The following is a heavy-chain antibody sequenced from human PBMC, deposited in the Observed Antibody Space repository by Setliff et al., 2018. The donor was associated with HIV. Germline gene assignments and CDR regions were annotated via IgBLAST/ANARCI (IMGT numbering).Heavy chain of an antibody. CDR3: ARHGTWNSQRFHFDY. J-gene: IGHJ4*02. CDR1: GGSISGSYYY. V-gene: IGHV4-39*01. Sequence: SETLSLTCTVSGGSISGSYYYWGWIRQPPGKGLEWIGSIYYSTDTTNHNPSLESRVTISVDKSKNQFSLKLNSVTAADTAVYYCARHGTWNSQRFHFDYWGQGTPVTVSS. CDR2: IYYSTDTT. D-gene: IGHD1-7*01.